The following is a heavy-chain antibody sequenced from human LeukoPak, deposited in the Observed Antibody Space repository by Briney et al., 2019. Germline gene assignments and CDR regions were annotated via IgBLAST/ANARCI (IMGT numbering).Heavy chain of an antibody. Sequence: ASVNVSCKASGYTFTSYYTHWVRQAPGQGLEWMGIINPSGGSTSYAQKFQGRVTMTRDTSTSTVYMELSSLRSEDTAVYYCASLPYSSGHPKSPLPDYWGQGTLVTVSS. CDR2: INPSGGST. CDR1: GYTFTSYY. V-gene: IGHV1-46*01. D-gene: IGHD6-25*01. J-gene: IGHJ4*02. CDR3: ASLPYSSGHPKSPLPDY.